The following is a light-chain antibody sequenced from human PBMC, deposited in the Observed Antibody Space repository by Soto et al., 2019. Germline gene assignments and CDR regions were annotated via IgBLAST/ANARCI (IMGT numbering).Light chain of an antibody. CDR2: EVS. Sequence: QSALTQPASVSGSPGQSITISCTGTSSDVGGYKYVSWYQQHPGKAPKLMIYEVSNRPSGVSNRFSGSKSGNTASLTISGLQAEDEADYYCSSYTSSSTLVFGTGTKLTV. CDR3: SSYTSSSTLV. J-gene: IGLJ1*01. CDR1: SSDVGGYKY. V-gene: IGLV2-14*01.